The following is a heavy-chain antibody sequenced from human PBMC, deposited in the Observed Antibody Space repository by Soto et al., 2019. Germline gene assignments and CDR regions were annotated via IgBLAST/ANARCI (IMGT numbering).Heavy chain of an antibody. CDR2: IWYDGSNK. V-gene: IGHV3-33*01. D-gene: IGHD6-19*01. J-gene: IGHJ3*02. CDR1: GFTFSSYG. CDR3: ARGPSDEQWLFFGRGAFDI. Sequence: QVQLVESGGGVVQPGRSLRLSCAASGFTFSSYGMHWVRQAPGKGLEWVAVIWYDGSNKYYADSVKGRFTISRDNSKNTLYLQMNSLRAEDTAVYYCARGPSDEQWLFFGRGAFDIWGQGTMVTVSS.